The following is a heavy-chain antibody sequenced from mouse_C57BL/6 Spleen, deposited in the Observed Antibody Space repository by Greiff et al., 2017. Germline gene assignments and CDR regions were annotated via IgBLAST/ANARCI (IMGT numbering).Heavy chain of an antibody. J-gene: IGHJ1*03. CDR2: ISSGGSYT. D-gene: IGHD4-1*01. CDR1: GFTFSSYG. Sequence: EVQLVESGGDLVKPGGSLKLSCAASGFTFSSYGMSWVRQTPDKRLEWVATISSGGSYTYYPDSVKGRFTISRDNAKNTLYLQMSSLKSEDTAMYYCARQLGRGDWYFDVWGTGTTVTVSS. CDR3: ARQLGRGDWYFDV. V-gene: IGHV5-6*01.